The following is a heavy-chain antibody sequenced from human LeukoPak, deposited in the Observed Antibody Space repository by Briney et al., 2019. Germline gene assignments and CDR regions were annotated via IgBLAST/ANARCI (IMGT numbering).Heavy chain of an antibody. J-gene: IGHJ5*02. V-gene: IGHV4-38-2*02. CDR2: IYHSGST. D-gene: IGHD3-10*01. CDR3: ARDSGTTGEVKFDP. CDR1: GYSISSGYY. Sequence: SETLSLTCTASGYSISSGYYWGWIRQPPGKGLEWIGSIYHSGSTYYNPSLKSRVTMSVDTSTNQFFLKMTSVTAADTGVYSCARDSGTTGEVKFDPWGRGTLVTVSS.